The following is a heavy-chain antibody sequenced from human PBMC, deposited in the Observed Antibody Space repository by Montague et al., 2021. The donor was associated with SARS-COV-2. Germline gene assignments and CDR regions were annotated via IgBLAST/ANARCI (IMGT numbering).Heavy chain of an antibody. V-gene: IGHV4-39*07. CDR3: ARDQGYNWNYYYYYGMDV. CDR2: IYYSGST. CDR1: GSSISSSSYY. Sequence: SETLSLTCTVSGSSISSSSYYWGWIRQPPGKGLEWIGSIYYSGSTYYNPSLKSRVTISVDTSKNQFSLKLSTVTAADTAVYYCARDQGYNWNYYYYYGMDVWGQGTTVTVSS. J-gene: IGHJ6*02. D-gene: IGHD1-20*01.